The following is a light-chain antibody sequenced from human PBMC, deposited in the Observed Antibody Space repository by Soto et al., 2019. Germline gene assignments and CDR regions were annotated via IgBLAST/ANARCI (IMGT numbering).Light chain of an antibody. CDR3: QQYGSSPPIT. V-gene: IGKV3-20*01. CDR1: LSVSSSY. J-gene: IGKJ5*01. CDR2: GAS. Sequence: EIVLTQSPGTLSLSPGERATLSCRASLSVSSSYLAWYQQKPGQAPRLLIYGASSRATGIPDRFSGSGSGTDFTLTISRLEPEDFAVYYCQQYGSSPPITFGQGTRLEIK.